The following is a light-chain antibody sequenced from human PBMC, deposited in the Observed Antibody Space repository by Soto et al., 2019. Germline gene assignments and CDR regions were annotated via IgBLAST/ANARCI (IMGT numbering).Light chain of an antibody. Sequence: DVPMTQSPSSLSASVGDGVTITCRASQSISSYLNWYQQKPGKAPKVLIYAASSLQSGVPSRFSGSGSGTDFTLTISSLQPEDFATYYCQQCYSTPFTFGPGTKVDIK. J-gene: IGKJ3*01. CDR3: QQCYSTPFT. CDR1: QSISSY. CDR2: AAS. V-gene: IGKV1-39*01.